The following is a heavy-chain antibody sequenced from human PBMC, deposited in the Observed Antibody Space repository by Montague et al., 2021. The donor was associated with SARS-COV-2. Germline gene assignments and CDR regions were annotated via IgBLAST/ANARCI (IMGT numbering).Heavy chain of an antibody. Sequence: SETLSPTCTVSGVSISSYYWSWIRQPPGKGLEWIGYIYYSGSTNYNPSLKSRVTISVDTSKNQFSLKLTSVTAADTAVYYCARGRDGYYHRSALFDYWGQGTLVTVSS. V-gene: IGHV4-59*01. CDR3: ARGRDGYYHRSALFDY. J-gene: IGHJ4*02. CDR2: IYYSGST. D-gene: IGHD3-22*01. CDR1: GVSISSYY.